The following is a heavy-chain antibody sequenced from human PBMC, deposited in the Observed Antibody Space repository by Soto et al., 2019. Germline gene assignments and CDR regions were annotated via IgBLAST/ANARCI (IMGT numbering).Heavy chain of an antibody. CDR3: SIDGGVAVAVDASDI. CDR1: GFTFEDHG. J-gene: IGHJ3*02. CDR2: INWSGSNT. D-gene: IGHD6-19*01. Sequence: SGFTFEDHGMNWVRQVPGKGLEWVAEINWSGSNTSYADSVRCRFTISRDNSKISLYLQMNSLRAEDTALFFCSIDGGVAVAVDASDIWGQGTMVTVSS. V-gene: IGHV3-20*03.